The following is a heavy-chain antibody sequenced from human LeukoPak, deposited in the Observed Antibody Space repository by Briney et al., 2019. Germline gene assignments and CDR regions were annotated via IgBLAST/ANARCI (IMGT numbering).Heavy chain of an antibody. Sequence: PGGSLRLSCAASGFTFSNYYMSWIRQAPGKGLEWVSYISSSGTTIYYADSVKGRFTISRDNAKNSLYLQMNSLRAEDTAVYYCARHYYDNSDYYPYYFDYWGQGTLVTVSS. CDR2: ISSSGTTI. V-gene: IGHV3-11*04. CDR3: ARHYYDNSDYYPYYFDY. J-gene: IGHJ4*02. CDR1: GFTFSNYY. D-gene: IGHD3-22*01.